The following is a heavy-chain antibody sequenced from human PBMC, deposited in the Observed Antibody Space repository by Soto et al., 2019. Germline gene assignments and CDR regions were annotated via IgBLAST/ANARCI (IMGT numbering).Heavy chain of an antibody. D-gene: IGHD3-3*01. CDR3: ARVYDFWSGYYPTYYFDY. Sequence: QVQLVESGGGVVQPGRSLRLSCAASGFTFSSYGMHWVRQAPGKGLEWVAVISYDGSNKYYADSVKGRFTISRDNSKNTLYLQMNSLRAEDTAVYYCARVYDFWSGYYPTYYFDYWGQGTLVTVSS. CDR2: ISYDGSNK. J-gene: IGHJ4*02. V-gene: IGHV3-30*03. CDR1: GFTFSSYG.